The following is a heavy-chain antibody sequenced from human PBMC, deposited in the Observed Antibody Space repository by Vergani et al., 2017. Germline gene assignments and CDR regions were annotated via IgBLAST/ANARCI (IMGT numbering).Heavy chain of an antibody. CDR2: IIPIFGTA. V-gene: IGHV1-69*01. CDR3: ARPRGPEDGYYLAY. CDR1: GGTFSSYA. J-gene: IGHJ4*02. Sequence: QVQLVQSGAEVKKPGSSVKVSCKASGGTFSSYAISWVRQAPGQGLEWMGGIIPIFGTANYAQKFQGRVTITADESTSTDYMELSSMRSEDTAVYYCARPRGPEDGYYLAYWGQGTLVTVSS. D-gene: IGHD3-22*01.